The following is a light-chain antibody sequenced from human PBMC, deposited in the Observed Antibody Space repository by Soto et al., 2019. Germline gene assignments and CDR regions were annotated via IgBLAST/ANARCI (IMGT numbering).Light chain of an antibody. V-gene: IGKV1-27*01. CDR2: AAS. CDR1: QGIGVY. Sequence: DIQMTRSPSSLSASLGDRVTITCRASQGIGVYLAWFQQKPGIVPKLLIYAASALQSGVPSRFSGSGSGTDFTLTISSLQPEDIATYYCQKYNSAPLTFGGGTRVEIK. CDR3: QKYNSAPLT. J-gene: IGKJ4*01.